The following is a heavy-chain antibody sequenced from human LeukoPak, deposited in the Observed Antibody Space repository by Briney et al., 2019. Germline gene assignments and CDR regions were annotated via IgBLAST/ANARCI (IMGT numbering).Heavy chain of an antibody. CDR1: GGTFSSYA. CDR2: IIPIFGTA. Sequence: GASVKVSCKASGGTFSSYAISWVRQAPGQGLEWMGGIIPIFGTANYAQKFQGRVTITADESTSTAYMELSSLRSGDTAVYYCARAEQRYCSSTSCYASRGKYYYYGMDVWGQGTTVTVSS. CDR3: ARAEQRYCSSTSCYASRGKYYYYGMDV. V-gene: IGHV1-69*13. J-gene: IGHJ6*02. D-gene: IGHD2-2*01.